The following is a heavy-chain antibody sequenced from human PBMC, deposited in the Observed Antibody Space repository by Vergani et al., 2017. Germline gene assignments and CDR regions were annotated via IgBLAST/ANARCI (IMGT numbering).Heavy chain of an antibody. J-gene: IGHJ5*02. CDR3: ASLGVPAANQNWFDP. CDR2: IYYSGST. Sequence: QVQLQESGPGLVKPSETLSLTCTVSVGSISSYYWSWIRQPPGKGLEWIGYIYYSGSTNYNPSLKSRVTISVDTSKNQFSLKLSSVTAAATAVYYCASLGVPAANQNWFDPWGQGTLVTVSS. CDR1: VGSISSYY. D-gene: IGHD2-2*01. V-gene: IGHV4-59*01.